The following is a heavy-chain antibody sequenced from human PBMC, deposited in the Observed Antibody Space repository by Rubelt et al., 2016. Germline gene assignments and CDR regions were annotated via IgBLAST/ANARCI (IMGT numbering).Heavy chain of an antibody. Sequence: QVQLVQSGAEVKKPGSSVKVSCKASGGTFSSYAISWVRQAPGQGLEWMGRLIPILGIANYARKFQGRVTITADKSTSTAYMELSSLRSEDTAMYYCARDIIHDRITHNDVWGQGTTVTVSS. D-gene: IGHD3-3*01. CDR1: GGTFSSYA. CDR2: LIPILGIA. V-gene: IGHV1-69*04. CDR3: ARDIIHDRITHNDV. J-gene: IGHJ6*02.